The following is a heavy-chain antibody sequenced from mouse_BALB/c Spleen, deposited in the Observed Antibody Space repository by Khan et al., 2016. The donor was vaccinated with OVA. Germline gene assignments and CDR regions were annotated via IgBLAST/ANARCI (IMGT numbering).Heavy chain of an antibody. Sequence: QVQLKQSGPGLVAPSQSLSITCTVSGFSLTSHGVHWVRQPPGKGLEWLGVMWTGGSTNYNSALMSRLSISKDSSKNQVFLKVNSLQTDATAIYYCARNREPDYFDYGGQGTTLIVSS. CDR2: MWTGGST. CDR3: ARNREPDYFDY. CDR1: GFSLTSHG. V-gene: IGHV2-9*02. J-gene: IGHJ2*01.